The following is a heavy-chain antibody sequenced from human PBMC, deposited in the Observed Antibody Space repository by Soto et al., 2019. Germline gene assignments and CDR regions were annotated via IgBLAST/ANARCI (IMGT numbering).Heavy chain of an antibody. CDR1: GLPFSGYA. J-gene: IGHJ5*02. V-gene: IGHV3-30-3*01. CDR3: ARVGYGVSLGQGFDP. D-gene: IGHD3-16*01. CDR2: ISHTATET. Sequence: QGQLMESGGGVVLPGTSLRLSCAASGLPFSGYAMHWVRQAPGTGLEWVASISHTATETFYADSVKGRFTISRDDSKKMVFLQMNNLGPAGTAVYHCARVGYGVSLGQGFDPWGQGTLVTVSS.